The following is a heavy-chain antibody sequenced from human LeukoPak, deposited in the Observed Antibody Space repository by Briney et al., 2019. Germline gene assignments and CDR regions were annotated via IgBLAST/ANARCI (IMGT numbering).Heavy chain of an antibody. J-gene: IGHJ4*02. V-gene: IGHV3-30-3*01. CDR3: ARDYSLAFDY. Sequence: GGSLRLSCAASGFTFNSYEMNWVRQAPGKGLEWVALISHDGSNKYYADSVKGRFTISRDNSKNILYLQMNSLRADDTAVYYCARDYSLAFDYWGQGTLVTVSS. CDR1: GFTFNSYE. CDR2: ISHDGSNK. D-gene: IGHD2-15*01.